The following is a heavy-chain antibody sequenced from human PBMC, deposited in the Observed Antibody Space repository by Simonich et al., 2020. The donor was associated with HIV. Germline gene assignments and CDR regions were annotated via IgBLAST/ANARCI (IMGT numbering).Heavy chain of an antibody. CDR1: GYSINSGYY. J-gene: IGHJ3*01. CDR2: IYHSGAT. Sequence: QVQLQEAGPGLVKHSETLSLTCAVSGYSINSGYYWGWLRQPPGKGLEWIGSIYHSGATCYNASLKSRVTILLDTVNNHVSLDLNSVIAADTAVYYCARGSVTMVRGVILTTNAFDVWGQGTMVTVSS. V-gene: IGHV4-38-2*01. D-gene: IGHD3-10*01. CDR3: ARGSVTMVRGVILTTNAFDV.